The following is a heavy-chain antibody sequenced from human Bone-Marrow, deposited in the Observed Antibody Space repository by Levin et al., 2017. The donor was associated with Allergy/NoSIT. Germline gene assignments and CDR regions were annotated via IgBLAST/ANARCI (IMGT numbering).Heavy chain of an antibody. Sequence: QPGGSLRLSCAASGFTVNNNYMNWVRQAPGKGLEWVSLIYSGGNTFYADSVKGRFTISRDSSKNTLYLQMNSLRAEDTAVYYCAARTPGIGHSWGQGTLVTVSS. V-gene: IGHV3-53*01. CDR2: IYSGGNT. J-gene: IGHJ4*02. CDR1: GFTVNNNY. D-gene: IGHD6-13*01. CDR3: AARTPGIGHS.